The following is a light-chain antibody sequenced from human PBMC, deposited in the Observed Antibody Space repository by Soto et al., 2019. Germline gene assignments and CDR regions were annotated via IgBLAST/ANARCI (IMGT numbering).Light chain of an antibody. J-gene: IGKJ3*01. CDR1: ERISSNF. CDR2: GAS. V-gene: IGKV3-20*01. Sequence: VLTQSPGTLSLSPGERATLSCRASERISSNFLAWYQQRPGQAPRLLIYGASTRASGIPDRFSGSGSGIDFALTISRLEPEDFAVYYCQQYGTSPFTFCPGTTVEIK. CDR3: QQYGTSPFT.